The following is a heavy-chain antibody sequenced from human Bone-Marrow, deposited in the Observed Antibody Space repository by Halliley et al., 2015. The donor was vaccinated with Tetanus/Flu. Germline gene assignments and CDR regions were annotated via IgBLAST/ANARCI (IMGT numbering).Heavy chain of an antibody. D-gene: IGHD2-15*01. J-gene: IGHJ4*02. CDR2: GSRT. Sequence: GSRTYYADSVKGRFSISRDDSKNTMYLQMNSLSSEDTAVYYCARVGGYCTGDTCSSEGYFDYWGQGALVTVSS. V-gene: IGHV3-30-3*01. CDR3: ARVGGYCTGDTCSSEGYFDY.